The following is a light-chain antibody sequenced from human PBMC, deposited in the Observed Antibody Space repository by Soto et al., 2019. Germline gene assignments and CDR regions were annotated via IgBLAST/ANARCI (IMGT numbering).Light chain of an antibody. CDR1: NIGSKS. J-gene: IGLJ2*01. V-gene: IGLV3-21*04. CDR3: QVWDSSSDHVV. CDR2: YDS. Sequence: SYELTQPPSVSVAPGKTARITCGGNNIGSKSGHWYQQKPGQAPVLVIYYDSDRPSGIPERFSGSNSGNTATLTISRVEGGDEADSYCQVWDSSSDHVVFGGGTKVTVL.